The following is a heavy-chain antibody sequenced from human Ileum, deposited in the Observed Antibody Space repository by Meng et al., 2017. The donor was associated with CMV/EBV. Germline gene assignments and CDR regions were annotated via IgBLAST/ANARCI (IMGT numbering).Heavy chain of an antibody. CDR1: GGTFSSYA. CDR2: IIPILGIA. J-gene: IGHJ6*02. CDR3: ARDQEDIVVVPAAMPYYYYGMDV. Sequence: SVKVSCKASGGTFSSYAISWVRQAPGQGLEWMGGIIPILGIANYAQKFQGRVTITADKSTSTAYMELSSLRSEDTAVYYCARDQEDIVVVPAAMPYYYYGMDVWGQGTTVTVSS. V-gene: IGHV1-69*10. D-gene: IGHD2-2*01.